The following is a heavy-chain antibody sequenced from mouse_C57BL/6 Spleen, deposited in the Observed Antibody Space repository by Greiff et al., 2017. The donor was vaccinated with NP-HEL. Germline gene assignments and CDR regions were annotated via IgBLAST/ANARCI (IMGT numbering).Heavy chain of an antibody. Sequence: QVHVKQSGAELVRPGASVTLSCKASGYTFTDYEMHWVKQTPVHGLEWIGAIDPETGGTAYNQKFKGKAILTADKSSSTAYMELRSLTSEDSAVYYCTRRNGYYGYYAMDYWGQGTSVTVSS. J-gene: IGHJ4*01. CDR2: IDPETGGT. CDR3: TRRNGYYGYYAMDY. CDR1: GYTFTDYE. D-gene: IGHD2-3*01. V-gene: IGHV1-15*01.